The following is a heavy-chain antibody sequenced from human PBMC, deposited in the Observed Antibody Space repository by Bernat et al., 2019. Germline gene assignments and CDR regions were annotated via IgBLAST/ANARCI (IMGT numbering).Heavy chain of an antibody. J-gene: IGHJ5*02. Sequence: QVQLVESGGGVVQPGRSLRLSCAASGFTFSSYAMHWVRQAPGKGLEWVAVISYDGSNKYYADSVKGRFTISRDNSKNTLYLQMNSLRAEDTAVYYCARGYSSSWWEKYNWFDPWGQGTLVTVSS. CDR3: ARGYSSSWWEKYNWFDP. V-gene: IGHV3-30*04. CDR1: GFTFSSYA. CDR2: ISYDGSNK. D-gene: IGHD6-13*01.